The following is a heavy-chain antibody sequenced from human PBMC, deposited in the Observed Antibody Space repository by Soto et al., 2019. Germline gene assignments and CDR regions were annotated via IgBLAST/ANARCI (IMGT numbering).Heavy chain of an antibody. CDR2: IYPGDSDN. J-gene: IGHJ6*02. V-gene: IGHV5-51*01. CDR1: GYSFTSYW. CDR3: ARHWCSPRGSYYYGMVV. Sequence: GGFLKIFCKGSGYSFTSYWIGWVRQMPGKGLEWMGIIYPGDSDNRYSASFQGQVTISADKAISTAYLQWSNLKASDTAMYYCARHWCSPRGSYYYGMVVWGQGTKVTVSS. D-gene: IGHD1-26*01.